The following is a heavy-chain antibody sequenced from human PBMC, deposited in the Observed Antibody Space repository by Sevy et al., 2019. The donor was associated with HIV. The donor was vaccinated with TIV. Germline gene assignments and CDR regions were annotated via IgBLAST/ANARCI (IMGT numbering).Heavy chain of an antibody. CDR3: ARGPPRRAARPDNWFDP. CDR2: INSDGSST. V-gene: IGHV3-74*01. D-gene: IGHD6-13*01. CDR1: GFTFSSYW. Sequence: GGSLRLSCAASGFTFSSYWMHWVRQAPGKGLLSVSRINSDGSSTSYADSVKGRFTISRDNAKNTLYLQMNSLRAEDTAVYYCARGPPRRAARPDNWFDPWGQGTLVTVSS. J-gene: IGHJ5*02.